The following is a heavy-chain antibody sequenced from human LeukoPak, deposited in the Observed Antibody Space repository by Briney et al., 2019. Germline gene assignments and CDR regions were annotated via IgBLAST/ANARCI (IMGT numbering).Heavy chain of an antibody. J-gene: IGHJ5*02. D-gene: IGHD3-10*01. Sequence: PGGSLRLSCAASGFTFDDYAMHWVRQAPGKGLEWVSGISWNSGSIGYADSVKGRFTISRDNAKNSLYLQMDSLRAEDTAVYYCARGMVREFDPWGQGTLVTVSS. CDR2: ISWNSGSI. CDR1: GFTFDDYA. CDR3: ARGMVREFDP. V-gene: IGHV3-9*01.